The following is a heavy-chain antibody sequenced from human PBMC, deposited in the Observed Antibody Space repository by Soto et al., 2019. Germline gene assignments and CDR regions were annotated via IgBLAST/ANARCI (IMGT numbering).Heavy chain of an antibody. D-gene: IGHD2-2*01. V-gene: IGHV3-74*01. CDR3: ARAGAVVVPAALPDYYYYYMDV. CDR2: INSDGSST. CDR1: GFTFSSYW. Sequence: EVQLVESGGGLVQPGGSLRLSCAASGFTFSSYWMHWVRQAPGKGLVWVSRINSDGSSTSYADSVKGRFTISRDNAKNTLYLQMNSLRAEDTAVYYCARAGAVVVPAALPDYYYYYMDVWGKGTTVTVSS. J-gene: IGHJ6*03.